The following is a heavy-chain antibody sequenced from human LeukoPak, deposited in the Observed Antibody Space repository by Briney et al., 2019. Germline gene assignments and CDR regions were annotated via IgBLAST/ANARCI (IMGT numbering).Heavy chain of an antibody. J-gene: IGHJ4*02. CDR3: ARDYDFWSGYYTGTFDY. V-gene: IGHV3-48*01. D-gene: IGHD3-3*01. Sequence: TGGSLRLSCAASGFTFSNYNMNWVRQAPGKGLEWVSYITISSSTTYYADSVKGRFTISRDNAKNSLYLQMNSLRAEDTAVYYCARDYDFWSGYYTGTFDYWGRGTLVTVSS. CDR1: GFTFSNYN. CDR2: ITISSSTT.